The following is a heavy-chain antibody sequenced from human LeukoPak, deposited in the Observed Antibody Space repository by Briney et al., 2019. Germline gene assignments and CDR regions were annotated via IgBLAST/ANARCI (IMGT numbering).Heavy chain of an antibody. CDR3: ARCRVAYCGGDCYRLSDSYYYYYYMDV. CDR1: GGTFSSYA. CDR2: IIPIFGTA. D-gene: IGHD2-21*02. Sequence: SVKVSCKASGGTFSSYAISWVRQAPGQGLEWMGGIIPIFGTANYAQKFQGRVTITTDASTSTAYMELSSLRSEDTAVYYCARCRVAYCGGDCYRLSDSYYYYYYMDVWGKGTTVTVSS. J-gene: IGHJ6*03. V-gene: IGHV1-69*05.